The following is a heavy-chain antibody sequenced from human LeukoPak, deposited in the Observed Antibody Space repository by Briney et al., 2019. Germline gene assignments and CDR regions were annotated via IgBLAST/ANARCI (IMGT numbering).Heavy chain of an antibody. J-gene: IGHJ3*02. CDR2: INHSGST. CDR1: GGSFSGYY. CDR3: AGHSRRYCSSTSCSTHAFDI. V-gene: IGHV4-34*01. Sequence: SETLSLTCAVYGGSFSGYYWSWIRQPPGKGLEWIGEINHSGSTNYNPSLKSRVTISVDTSKNQFSLKLSSVTAADTAVYYCAGHSRRYCSSTSCSTHAFDIWGQGTMVTVSS. D-gene: IGHD2-2*01.